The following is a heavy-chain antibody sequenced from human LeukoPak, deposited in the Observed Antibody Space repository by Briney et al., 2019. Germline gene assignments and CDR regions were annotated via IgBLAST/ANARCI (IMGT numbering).Heavy chain of an antibody. CDR1: GGSISSSSYY. Sequence: SETLSLTCTASGGSISSSSYYWDWIRQPPGKGLEWIGSIYYSGNTYYNPSLKSRVTISVDTSKNQFSLKVNSVTAADTAVYYCARNRGASSWSDYYFDFWGQGTLVTVSS. CDR2: IYYSGNT. J-gene: IGHJ4*02. V-gene: IGHV4-39*01. CDR3: ARNRGASSWSDYYFDF. D-gene: IGHD6-13*01.